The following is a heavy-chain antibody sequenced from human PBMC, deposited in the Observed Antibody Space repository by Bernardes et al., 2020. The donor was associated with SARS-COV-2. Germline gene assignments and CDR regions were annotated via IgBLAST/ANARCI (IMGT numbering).Heavy chain of an antibody. V-gene: IGHV1-2*02. Sequence: ASVTVSCKASGYTFNDYHVHWVRQAPEQELEWMGWIYPGSGATVYAQSFKGRVTMTKDSSINTAYMEVTKLTSDDTAVYYCGGETWSRRDNFDVWGQGTMVTVSS. CDR1: GYTFNDYH. CDR3: GGETWSRRDNFDV. J-gene: IGHJ3*01. CDR2: IYPGSGAT. D-gene: IGHD1-26*01.